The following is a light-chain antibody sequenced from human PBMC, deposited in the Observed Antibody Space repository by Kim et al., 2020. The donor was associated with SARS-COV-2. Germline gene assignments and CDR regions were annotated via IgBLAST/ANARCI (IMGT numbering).Light chain of an antibody. Sequence: DIQMTQSPLSLSASVGDTVTITCRASQTVGSHLNWFQHKPGKVPKLLIFGASNLQRGAPSRFSASGSGTDFTLTISSLQPEDFVTYYCQQTYSIPTFSPGTKVDIK. V-gene: IGKV1-39*01. CDR3: QQTYSIPT. J-gene: IGKJ1*01. CDR2: GAS. CDR1: QTVGSH.